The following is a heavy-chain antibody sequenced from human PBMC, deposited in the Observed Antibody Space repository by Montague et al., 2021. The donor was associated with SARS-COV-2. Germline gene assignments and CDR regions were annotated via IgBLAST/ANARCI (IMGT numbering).Heavy chain of an antibody. V-gene: IGHV4-61*09. CDR1: GGSISSGDYH. CDR2: IYTLGST. Sequence: TPSLTCTVSGGSISSGDYHWSWVRQPAGKGLEWIGYIYTLGSTNYNPSLKSRVTISIDTSKNQFSLKLSSVTAADTAVYFCARSPYRTTYLNGMDVWGQGTTVTVSS. D-gene: IGHD1-14*01. J-gene: IGHJ6*02. CDR3: ARSPYRTTYLNGMDV.